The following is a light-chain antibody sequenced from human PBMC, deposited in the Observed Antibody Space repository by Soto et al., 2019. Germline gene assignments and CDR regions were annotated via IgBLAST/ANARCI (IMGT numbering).Light chain of an antibody. CDR3: QVWDSSSDHPL. Sequence: SYELTQPPSVSVAPGKTARITCGGNNIGSKSVHWYQQKPGQAPVLVIYYDSDRPSGIPERFSGSNSGNTATLTISRVEAGDEADSYCQVWDSSSDHPLFGGGTKLTVL. CDR2: YDS. J-gene: IGLJ2*01. CDR1: NIGSKS. V-gene: IGLV3-21*04.